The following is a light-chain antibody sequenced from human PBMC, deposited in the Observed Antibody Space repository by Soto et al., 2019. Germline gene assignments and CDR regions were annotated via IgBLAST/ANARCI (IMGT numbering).Light chain of an antibody. V-gene: IGKV3-20*01. CDR2: GAS. CDR3: QQYGSCTIT. Sequence: EIVLTQSPGTLSLSPGERATLSCRASQSVNSSYLAWYQQKPGQAPRLLIYGASSRATSIPDRFSGSGSGTDFTLTISRLEPEEFAVYYCQQYGSCTITFGKGTRLEIK. J-gene: IGKJ5*01. CDR1: QSVNSSY.